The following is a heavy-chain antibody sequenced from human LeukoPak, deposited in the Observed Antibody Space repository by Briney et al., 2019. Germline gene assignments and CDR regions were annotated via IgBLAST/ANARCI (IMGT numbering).Heavy chain of an antibody. CDR2: IGWDGATT. D-gene: IGHD3-10*01. J-gene: IGHJ6*03. CDR1: GFTFNDYT. V-gene: IGHV3-43*01. Sequence: GGSLRLSCAASGFTFNDYTMHWVRQAPGKGLEWVSLIGWDGATTYYADSARGRFTISRDSSKNSLYLQMNSLRTEDTALYYCAKDPSYRNYYYYYMDVWGKGTTVTVSS. CDR3: AKDPSYRNYYYYYMDV.